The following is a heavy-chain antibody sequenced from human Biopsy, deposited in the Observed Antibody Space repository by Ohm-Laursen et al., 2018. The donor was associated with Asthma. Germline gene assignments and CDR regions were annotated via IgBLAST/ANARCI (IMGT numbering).Heavy chain of an antibody. V-gene: IGHV3-30*03. D-gene: IGHD3-3*02. J-gene: IGHJ1*01. CDR1: GFSFSEFA. CDR3: ARTFHFWGPYHAEHYQL. Sequence: SLRLSCAASGFSFSEFAMHWVRQAPGKGLEWVAVISYDGSTKYYADSVKGRFTISRDNSKNTLYLQMNSLRAEDTAVYYCARTFHFWGPYHAEHYQLWGQGTLVTVSS. CDR2: ISYDGSTK.